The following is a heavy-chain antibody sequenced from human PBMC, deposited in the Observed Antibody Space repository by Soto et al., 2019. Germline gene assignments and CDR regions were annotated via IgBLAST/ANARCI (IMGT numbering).Heavy chain of an antibody. J-gene: IGHJ6*02. Sequence: PGGSLRLSCAAYGFTFSSYAMHWVRQAPGKGLEWVAVISYDGSNKYYADSVKGRFTISRDNSKNTLYLQMNSLRAEDTAVYYCARDSQVTPPIYYYYYGMDVWGQGTTVTVSS. CDR3: ARDSQVTPPIYYYYYGMDV. V-gene: IGHV3-30-3*01. CDR2: ISYDGSNK. D-gene: IGHD4-4*01. CDR1: GFTFSSYA.